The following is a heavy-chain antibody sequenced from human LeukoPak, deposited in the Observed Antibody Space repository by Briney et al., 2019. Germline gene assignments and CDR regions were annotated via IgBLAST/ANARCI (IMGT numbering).Heavy chain of an antibody. Sequence: SETLSLTCTVSGGSISSGGYYWSWIRQPPGKGLEWIGYIYHSGSTYYNPSLKSRVTISVDRSKNQFSLKLSSVTAADTAVYYCGGGGSYSSPHFDYWGQGTLVTVSS. D-gene: IGHD6-13*01. J-gene: IGHJ4*02. CDR1: GGSISSGGYY. CDR2: IYHSGST. CDR3: GGGGSYSSPHFDY. V-gene: IGHV4-30-2*01.